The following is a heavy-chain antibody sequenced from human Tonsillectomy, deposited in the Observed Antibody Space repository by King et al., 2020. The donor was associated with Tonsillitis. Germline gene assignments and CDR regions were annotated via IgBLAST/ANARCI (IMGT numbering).Heavy chain of an antibody. V-gene: IGHV1-46*01. Sequence: VQLVQSGAAVKKPGASVKVSCKASGYTFTSSYLHWVRQAPGQGLEWMGIINPSAGGTNYAQNFQGRVTMTRDTSTSTVYMELSSLRSEDTAVYYCARSPSYCSGGNCYSVDWFDPWGQGTLVTVSS. CDR2: INPSAGGT. J-gene: IGHJ5*02. CDR3: ARSPSYCSGGNCYSVDWFDP. D-gene: IGHD2-15*01. CDR1: GYTFTSSY.